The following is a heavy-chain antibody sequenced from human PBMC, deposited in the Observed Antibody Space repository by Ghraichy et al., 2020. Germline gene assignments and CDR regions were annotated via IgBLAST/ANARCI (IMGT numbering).Heavy chain of an antibody. V-gene: IGHV4-59*01. J-gene: IGHJ6*02. CDR1: GGSINSYY. Sequence: SETLSLTCTVSGGSINSYYWSWIRQPPGKGLEWIGYIYYTGSTNHNPSLKSRVTISLDTSKNQFSLRLSSVTAADTAVDYCARMGTDKIVPAPGGGYYYYYGMDVWGQGTPVTVSS. CDR3: ARMGTDKIVPAPGGGYYYYYGMDV. D-gene: IGHD2-2*01. CDR2: IYYTGST.